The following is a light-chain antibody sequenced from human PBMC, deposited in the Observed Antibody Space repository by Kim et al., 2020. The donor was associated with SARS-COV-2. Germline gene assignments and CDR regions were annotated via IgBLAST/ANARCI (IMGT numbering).Light chain of an antibody. V-gene: IGKV3-15*01. Sequence: SPGEIATLSCRASRSVSSYLALYQQKPGQAPRLLIYGASTRATGIPARFSGSGSGTEFTLTISSLQSEDFAVYYCQQYNNWPPVTFGPGTKVDIK. J-gene: IGKJ3*01. CDR2: GAS. CDR3: QQYNNWPPVT. CDR1: RSVSSY.